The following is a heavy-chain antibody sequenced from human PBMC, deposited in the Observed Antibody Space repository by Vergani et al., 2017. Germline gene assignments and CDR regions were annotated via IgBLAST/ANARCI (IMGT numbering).Heavy chain of an antibody. CDR2: VYYTGST. V-gene: IGHV4-59*01. CDR1: GAAIKDFY. J-gene: IGHJ5*02. Sequence: MQLQESGPGLVKPSETLSLTCTVSGAAIKDFYWSWFRQPPGKGLEWIGYVYYTGSTTYNPSLKSRVTISVDTSNNQFSLRMTSLTAADTAIYYCARDRDLYCRSTTSCHNWFDPWGQGSLVTVSS. CDR3: ARDRDLYCRSTTSCHNWFDP. D-gene: IGHD2/OR15-2a*01.